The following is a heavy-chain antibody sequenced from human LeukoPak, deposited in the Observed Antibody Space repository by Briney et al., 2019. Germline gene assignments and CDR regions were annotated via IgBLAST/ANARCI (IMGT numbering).Heavy chain of an antibody. CDR2: INPSGGST. D-gene: IGHD3-3*01. CDR1: GYTFTSYY. V-gene: IGHV1-46*01. J-gene: IGHJ5*02. Sequence: GASVKVSCKASGYTFTSYYMRWVRQAPGQGLEWMGIINPSGGSTSYAQKFQGRVTMTRDTSTSTVYMELSSLRSEDTAVYYCARAGLHYDFWSGYPKYNWFDPWGQGTLVTVSS. CDR3: ARAGLHYDFWSGYPKYNWFDP.